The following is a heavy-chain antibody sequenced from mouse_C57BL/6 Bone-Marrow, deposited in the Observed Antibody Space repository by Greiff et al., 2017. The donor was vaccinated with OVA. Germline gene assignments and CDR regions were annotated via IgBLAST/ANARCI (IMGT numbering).Heavy chain of an antibody. D-gene: IGHD1-1*01. CDR3: ARYPYYYGSTLYAMDY. J-gene: IGHJ4*01. Sequence: VMLVESGAELARPGASVKLSCKASGYTFTSYGISWVKQRTGQGLEWIGEIYPRSGNTYYNEKFKGKATLTADKSSSTAYMELRSLTSEDSAVYFCARYPYYYGSTLYAMDYWGQGTSVTVSS. V-gene: IGHV1-81*01. CDR2: IYPRSGNT. CDR1: GYTFTSYG.